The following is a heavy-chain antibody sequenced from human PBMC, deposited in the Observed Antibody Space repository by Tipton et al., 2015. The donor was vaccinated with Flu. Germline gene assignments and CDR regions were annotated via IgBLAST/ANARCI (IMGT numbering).Heavy chain of an antibody. CDR3: TAFERGYDKY. CDR2: IKEIGTEK. J-gene: IGHJ4*02. V-gene: IGHV3-7*01. CDR1: GITFRTNW. Sequence: GSLRLSCAASGITFRTNWMSWVRQAPGKGLEWVANIKEIGTEKHYVDSVKGRFTISRDNAKNSLYLQMDSLRAEDTAVYYCTAFERGYDKYWGQGTLVTVSS. D-gene: IGHD5-12*01.